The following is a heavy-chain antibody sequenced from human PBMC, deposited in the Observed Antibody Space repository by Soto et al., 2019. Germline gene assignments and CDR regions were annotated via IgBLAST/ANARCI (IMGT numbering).Heavy chain of an antibody. J-gene: IGHJ6*02. CDR3: ARDEGLGVNHYCYGMDV. Sequence: QVQLVESGGGVVQPGRSLRLSCAASGFTFSSYGMHWVRQAPGKGLEWVAVIWYDGSNKYYADSVKGRFTISRDNSKNXWYLQMNSLRAEDTAVYYCARDEGLGVNHYCYGMDVWGQGTTVTVSS. V-gene: IGHV3-33*01. D-gene: IGHD3-10*01. CDR1: GFTFSSYG. CDR2: IWYDGSNK.